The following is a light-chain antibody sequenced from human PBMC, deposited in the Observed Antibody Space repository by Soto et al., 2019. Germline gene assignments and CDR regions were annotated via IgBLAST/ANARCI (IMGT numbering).Light chain of an antibody. CDR1: QSVSSSY. Sequence: EIVLTQSPGTLSLSPGERATLSCRASQSVSSSYLARYQQKPGQAPRLLIYRTSNRATGIPDRFSGSGSGTDFTLTISRLEPEDFAVYWCQQYDSSPRTFGQGTKVEIK. J-gene: IGKJ1*01. V-gene: IGKV3-20*01. CDR2: RTS. CDR3: QQYDSSPRT.